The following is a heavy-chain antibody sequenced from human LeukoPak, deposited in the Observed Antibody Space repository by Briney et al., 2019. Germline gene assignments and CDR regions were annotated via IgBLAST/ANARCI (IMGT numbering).Heavy chain of an antibody. CDR2: IIPIFGTA. D-gene: IGHD6-6*01. Sequence: SVKVSCKASGGTFSSYAISWVRQAPGQGLEWMGGIIPIFGTANYALKFQGRVTTTTDESTSTAYMELSSLRSEDTAVYYCARDRPPRIAARLHYYYYYMDVWGKGTTVTVSS. V-gene: IGHV1-69*05. CDR1: GGTFSSYA. J-gene: IGHJ6*03. CDR3: ARDRPPRIAARLHYYYYYMDV.